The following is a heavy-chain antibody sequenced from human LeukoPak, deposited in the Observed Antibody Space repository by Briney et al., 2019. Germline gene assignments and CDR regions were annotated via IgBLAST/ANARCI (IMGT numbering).Heavy chain of an antibody. D-gene: IGHD3-3*01. CDR1: GGSISSGSYY. CDR2: IYTSGST. CDR3: AREQRTPLYTIFGVENYYYYMDV. J-gene: IGHJ6*03. V-gene: IGHV4-61*02. Sequence: SETLSLTCTVSGGSISSGSYYWSWIRQPAGKGLEWIGRIYTSGSTNYNPSLKSRVTISVDTSKNQFSLKLSSVTAADTAVYYCAREQRTPLYTIFGVENYYYYMDVWGKGTTVTVSS.